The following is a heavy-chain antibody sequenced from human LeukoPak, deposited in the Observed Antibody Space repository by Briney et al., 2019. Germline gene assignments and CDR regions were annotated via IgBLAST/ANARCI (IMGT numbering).Heavy chain of an antibody. J-gene: IGHJ3*02. CDR2: ISGSGGST. CDR3: AKYLTRGLVTHDAFDI. D-gene: IGHD6-19*01. Sequence: PGGSLRLSCAASGFTFSSYAMSWVRQAPGKGLEWVSAISGSGGSTYYADSVKGRFTISRDNSKNTLYLQMNSLRAEDTAVYYCAKYLTRGLVTHDAFDIWGQGTMVTVSS. CDR1: GFTFSSYA. V-gene: IGHV3-23*01.